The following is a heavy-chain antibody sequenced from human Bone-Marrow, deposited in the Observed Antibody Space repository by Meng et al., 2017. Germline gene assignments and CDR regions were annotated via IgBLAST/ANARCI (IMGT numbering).Heavy chain of an antibody. J-gene: IGHJ3*02. CDR1: GFTFSSYA. D-gene: IGHD3-10*01. V-gene: IGHV3-30*04. CDR2: ISYDGSNK. Sequence: GSLRLSCAASGFTFSSYAMHWVRQAPGKGLEWVAVISYDGSNKYYADSVKGRFTISRDNSKNTLYLQMNSLRAEDTAVYYCAREEEDYYGSGNAFDIWGQGTMVTVSS. CDR3: AREEEDYYGSGNAFDI.